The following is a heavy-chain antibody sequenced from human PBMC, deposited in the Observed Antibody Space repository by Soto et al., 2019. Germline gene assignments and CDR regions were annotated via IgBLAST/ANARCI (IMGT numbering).Heavy chain of an antibody. CDR1: GFTFSSYG. CDR3: AKEGGYYGSGSYSVGENYYGMDV. V-gene: IGHV3-30*18. Sequence: QVQLVESGGGVVQPGRSLRLSCAASGFTFSSYGMHWVRQAPGKGLEWVAVISYDGSNKYYADSVKGRFTISRDNSKNPRYLQMNRLRAEDTAVYYCAKEGGYYGSGSYSVGENYYGMDVWGQGTTVTVSS. J-gene: IGHJ6*02. D-gene: IGHD3-10*01. CDR2: ISYDGSNK.